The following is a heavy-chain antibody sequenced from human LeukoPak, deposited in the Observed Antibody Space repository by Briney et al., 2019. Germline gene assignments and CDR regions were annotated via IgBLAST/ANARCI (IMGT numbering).Heavy chain of an antibody. CDR1: GGSISSYY. Sequence: SETLSLTCTVSGGSISSYYWSWIRQPPGKGLEWIGYIYYSGSTNYNPSLKGRVTISVDTSKNQFSLKLSSVTAADTAVYYCAKGYCSSTSCYVLDYWGQGTLVTVSS. CDR3: AKGYCSSTSCYVLDY. V-gene: IGHV4-59*08. CDR2: IYYSGST. J-gene: IGHJ4*02. D-gene: IGHD2-2*01.